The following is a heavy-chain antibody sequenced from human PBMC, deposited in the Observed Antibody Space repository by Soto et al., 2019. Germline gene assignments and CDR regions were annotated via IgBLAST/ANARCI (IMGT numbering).Heavy chain of an antibody. V-gene: IGHV4-34*01. CDR3: ARLRHDYIWGSYRPFGY. D-gene: IGHD3-16*02. Sequence: SETLSLTCAVYGGSFSDYYWSWIRQPPRKGLEWIGEINHSGSTKYNPSLKSRVTISVDTSKNQFSLKLSSVTAADTAVYYCARLRHDYIWGSYRPFGYWGQGTPVTVSS. CDR1: GGSFSDYY. J-gene: IGHJ4*02. CDR2: INHSGST.